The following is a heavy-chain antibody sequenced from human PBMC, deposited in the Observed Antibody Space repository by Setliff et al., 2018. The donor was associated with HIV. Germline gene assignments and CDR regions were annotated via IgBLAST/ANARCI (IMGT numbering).Heavy chain of an antibody. V-gene: IGHV6-1*01. D-gene: IGHD6-19*01. J-gene: IGHJ4*02. CDR3: ARGSYGSVLL. CDR1: GDSVSSNNAA. CDR2: TYYRSKWYF. Sequence: SQTLSLTCAISGDSVSSNNAAWNWIRQSPLRGLEWLGRTYYRSKWYFDYAVSVKSRIIINPDTSKNQFSLHLNSVTPEDTAVYYCARGSYGSVLLWGQGTLITVSS.